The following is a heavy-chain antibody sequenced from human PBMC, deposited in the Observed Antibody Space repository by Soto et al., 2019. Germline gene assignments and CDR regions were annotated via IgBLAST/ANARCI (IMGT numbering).Heavy chain of an antibody. J-gene: IGHJ5*02. CDR2: INHSGST. D-gene: IGHD3-3*01. CDR3: ASHNDFWSGPGWFDP. CDR1: GGSFSGYY. V-gene: IGHV4-34*01. Sequence: QSQTLSLTCAVYGGSFSGYYWSWIRQPPGKGLEWIGEINHSGSTNYNPSLKSRVTISVDTSKNQFSLKLSSVTAADTAVYYCASHNDFWSGPGWFDPWGQGTLVTVSS.